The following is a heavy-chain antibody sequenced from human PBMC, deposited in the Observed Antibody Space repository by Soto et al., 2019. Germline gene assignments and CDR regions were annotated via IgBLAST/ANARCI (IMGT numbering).Heavy chain of an antibody. CDR2: IYFSGST. D-gene: IGHD6-19*01. V-gene: IGHV4-39*07. CDR3: ARVAGTLAPWFDY. J-gene: IGHJ5*01. CDR1: GGSIGGREAY. Sequence: ASETLSLTCSVSGGSIGGREAYWGWVRQPPGKGLEWIGTIYFSGSTYYNPSLKSRVTISVDTAKNQFSLKLSSVTAADTAVYYCARVAGTLAPWFDYWGQGTLVTVSS.